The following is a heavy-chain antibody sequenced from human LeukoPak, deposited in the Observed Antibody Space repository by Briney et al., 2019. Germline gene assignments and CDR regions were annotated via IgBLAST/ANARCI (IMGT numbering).Heavy chain of an antibody. Sequence: GGSLRLSCAASGFTFSSYAMSWARQAPGKGLEWVSAISGSGGSTYYADSVKGRFTISRDNSKNTLYLQMNSLRAEDTAVYYCAKDLWVTSVEHWGQGTLVTVSS. CDR2: ISGSGGST. J-gene: IGHJ1*01. V-gene: IGHV3-23*01. D-gene: IGHD5-18*01. CDR3: AKDLWVTSVEH. CDR1: GFTFSSYA.